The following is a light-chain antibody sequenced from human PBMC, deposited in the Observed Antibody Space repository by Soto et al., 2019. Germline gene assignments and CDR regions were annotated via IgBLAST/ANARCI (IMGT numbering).Light chain of an antibody. CDR2: DAS. V-gene: IGKV1-5*01. J-gene: IGKJ2*01. CDR3: QQYNSYPT. CDR1: QSISSW. Sequence: DIQMTQSPSTLSASVGDRVTITCRASQSISSWLAWYQQKPGKAPKLLIYDASSLESGVPSRFSGSGSGTEFTLTISSPQPDDFATYYCQQYNSYPTFGQGTKLEIK.